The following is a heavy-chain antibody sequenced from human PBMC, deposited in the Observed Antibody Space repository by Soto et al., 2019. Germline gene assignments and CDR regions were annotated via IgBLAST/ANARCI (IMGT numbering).Heavy chain of an antibody. CDR3: ARQPSSDWYGDFDH. J-gene: IGHJ4*02. CDR2: ISYDGTNK. D-gene: IGHD6-19*01. V-gene: IGHV3-30*03. CDR1: GFTFSSYG. Sequence: QVQLVESGGGVVQPWRSLRLSCAASGFTFSSYGMHWVRQAPGKGLEWVAVISYDGTNKYYADSVKGRFTITRDNSKNTLYLQMNSLRAEDTPVYFCARQPSSDWYGDFDHWGQGTLVTVSS.